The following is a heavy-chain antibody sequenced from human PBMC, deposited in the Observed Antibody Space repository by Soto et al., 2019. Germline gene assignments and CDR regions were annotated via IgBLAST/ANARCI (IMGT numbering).Heavy chain of an antibody. J-gene: IGHJ5*02. V-gene: IGHV1-69*01. CDR1: GGSLGSYA. CDR3: ARPIQYYFDTSAQSAWFDP. D-gene: IGHD3-22*01. CDR2: IIPIFSTP. Sequence: SSETSGGSLGSYAIRWAQQEPKQGLEWMGGIIPIFSTPNYAQKFQGRVTITADESTSTAYMELSSLRSEDTAVYYCARPIQYYFDTSAQSAWFDPWGKGTLVTVSS.